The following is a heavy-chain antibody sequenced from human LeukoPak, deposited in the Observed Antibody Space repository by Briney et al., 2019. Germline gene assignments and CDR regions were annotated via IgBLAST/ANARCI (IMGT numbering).Heavy chain of an antibody. CDR1: GFTFSSYG. D-gene: IGHD4-17*01. CDR3: ARMGTVTTGGAYYFDY. CDR2: IWYDGSNK. J-gene: IGHJ4*02. V-gene: IGHV3-33*01. Sequence: GGSLRLSCAASGFTFSSYGMHWVRQAPGKGLEWVAVIWYDGSNKYYADSVKGRFTISRDNSKNTLYLQMNSLRAEDTAVYYCARMGTVTTGGAYYFDYWGQGTLVTVSS.